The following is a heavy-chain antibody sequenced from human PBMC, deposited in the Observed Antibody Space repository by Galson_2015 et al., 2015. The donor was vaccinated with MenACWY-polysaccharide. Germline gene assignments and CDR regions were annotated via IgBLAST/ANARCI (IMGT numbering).Heavy chain of an antibody. CDR2: IHPKSGGT. Sequence: SVKVSCKASGYSFNDNYIHWVRQAPGQGLEWMGRIHPKSGGTQYAQKFQGRVTMTRDTSISTSYMELSRLRPDDTAVYYCATPGGRDYWGQGTLVTVSS. CDR3: ATPGGRDY. V-gene: IGHV1-2*06. CDR1: GYSFNDNY. J-gene: IGHJ4*02. D-gene: IGHD4-23*01.